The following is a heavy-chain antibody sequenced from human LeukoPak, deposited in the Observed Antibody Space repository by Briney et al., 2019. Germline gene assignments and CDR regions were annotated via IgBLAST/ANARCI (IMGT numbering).Heavy chain of an antibody. D-gene: IGHD3-10*01. Sequence: ASVKVSCKASGYTFTSYGISWVRQAPGQGLEWMGWISAYNGNTNYAQKLQGRVTMTTDTSTSTAYMELRSLRSDDTAVYYCARVSRGSYYGSGSYMDVWGKGTTVTISS. CDR2: ISAYNGNT. CDR1: GYTFTSYG. V-gene: IGHV1-18*01. J-gene: IGHJ6*03. CDR3: ARVSRGSYYGSGSYMDV.